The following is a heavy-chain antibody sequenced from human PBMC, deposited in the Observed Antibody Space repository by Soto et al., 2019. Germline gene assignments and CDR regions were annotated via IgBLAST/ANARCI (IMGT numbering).Heavy chain of an antibody. CDR3: AREPHIVGVTAILDYYYGMDV. J-gene: IGHJ6*02. V-gene: IGHV4-34*01. Sequence: PSETLSLTSAAYGGSFSGYYWSWIRQPQGPGLEWIGEINHSGSTNYNPSLKSRVTISVDTSKNQFSLKLSSVTAADTAVYYCAREPHIVGVTAILDYYYGMDVWGQGTTVTGSS. CDR1: GGSFSGYY. CDR2: INHSGST. D-gene: IGHD2-21*02.